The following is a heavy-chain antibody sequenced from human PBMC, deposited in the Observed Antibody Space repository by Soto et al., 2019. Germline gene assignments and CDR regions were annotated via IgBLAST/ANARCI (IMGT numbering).Heavy chain of an antibody. J-gene: IGHJ4*02. CDR1: GFTFSDYY. CDR2: ITSDGSHI. V-gene: IGHV3-11*01. D-gene: IGHD1-1*01. CDR3: AGGEMSTISFDY. Sequence: QVQLVESGGGLVKPGGSLRLSCAASGFTFSDYYMSWIRQAPGKGLEWVSYITSDGSHIYYADSVRGRFTISRDSAKNSVSLQMNSRRAEDTAMYYCAGGEMSTISFDYWGQGTLVTVSS.